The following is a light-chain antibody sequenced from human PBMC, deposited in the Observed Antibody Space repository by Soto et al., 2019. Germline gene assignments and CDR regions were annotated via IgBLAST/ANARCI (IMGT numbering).Light chain of an antibody. CDR3: SSYTSSSPCV. J-gene: IGLJ1*01. CDR1: SSDVGDYNY. Sequence: QSALTQPASVSGSPGQSITISCTGTSSDVGDYNYVSWYQQHPGKAPKLMIYDVSNRPSGVSNRFSGSKSGNTASLTISGLQAEDEADYYCSSYTSSSPCVFGTGTKVTVL. V-gene: IGLV2-14*01. CDR2: DVS.